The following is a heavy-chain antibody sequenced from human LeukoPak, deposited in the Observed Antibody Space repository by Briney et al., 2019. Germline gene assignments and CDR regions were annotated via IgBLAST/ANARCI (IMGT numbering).Heavy chain of an antibody. J-gene: IGHJ5*02. CDR3: ARSYSSGSYYSPFDP. CDR2: IYYKGNT. CDR1: GGSISSYY. V-gene: IGHV4-59*01. Sequence: SETLSLTCTVSGGSISSYYWSWIRQPPGKGLEWIGYIYYKGNTNYSPSLTSRVTISLDTSKNQFSLKLSSLTAADTAVYYCARSYSSGSYYSPFDPWGQGTLVTVSS. D-gene: IGHD3-10*01.